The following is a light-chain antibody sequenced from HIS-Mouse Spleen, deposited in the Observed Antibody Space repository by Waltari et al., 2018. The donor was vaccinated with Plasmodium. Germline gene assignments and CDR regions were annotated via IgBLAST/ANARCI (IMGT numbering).Light chain of an antibody. J-gene: IGLJ1*01. CDR2: DDS. CDR1: NLGSKR. V-gene: IGLV3-21*02. Sequence: SYVLTQPPSVSVAPGQAARITCGGNNLGSKRVHWYQQKPGQAPVLVVYDDSDRPSGIPERFSGSNSGNTATLTISRVEAGDEADYYCQVWDSSSDHLYVFGTGTKVTVL. CDR3: QVWDSSSDHLYV.